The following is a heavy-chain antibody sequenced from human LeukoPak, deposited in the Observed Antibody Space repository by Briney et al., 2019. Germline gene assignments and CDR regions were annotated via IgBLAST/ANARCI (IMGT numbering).Heavy chain of an antibody. CDR3: ARGTTIFGVVIIRFDP. V-gene: IGHV1-2*02. D-gene: IGHD3-3*01. J-gene: IGHJ5*02. CDR1: GYTFTGYY. Sequence: GSVRVSCKASGYTFTGYYMHWVREASGQGLEWMGWINPNSGGTKYAQKSQGRVTMTRDTSISTAYMELSRLRSDDTAVYYCARGTTIFGVVIIRFDPWGQGTLVTVSS. CDR2: INPNSGGT.